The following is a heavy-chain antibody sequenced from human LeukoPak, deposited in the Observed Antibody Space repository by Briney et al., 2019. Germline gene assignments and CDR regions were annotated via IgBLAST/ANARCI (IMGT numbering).Heavy chain of an antibody. J-gene: IGHJ4*02. CDR1: GGTFSSYA. CDR2: IIPIFGIA. CDR3: ARDIAVAGYGLAY. D-gene: IGHD6-19*01. V-gene: IGHV1-69*04. Sequence: SVKVSCKASGGTFSSYAISWVRQAPGQGLEWMGRIIPIFGIANYAQKFQGRVTITADKSTSTAYMELSSLRSEDTAVYYCARDIAVAGYGLAYCGQGTLVTVSS.